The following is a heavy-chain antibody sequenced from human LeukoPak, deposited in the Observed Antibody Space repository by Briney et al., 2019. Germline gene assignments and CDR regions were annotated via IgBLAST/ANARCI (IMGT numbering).Heavy chain of an antibody. D-gene: IGHD3-22*01. CDR2: IYYSGST. J-gene: IGHJ3*02. V-gene: IGHV4-59*01. CDR3: ARDWALHYYDSTAFGAFHI. CDR1: GGSISSYY. Sequence: SETLSLTCTVSGGSISSYYWSWIRQPPGKGLEWIGYIYYSGSTNYNPSLKSRVTISVDTSKNQFSLKLSSVTAADTAVYYCARDWALHYYDSTAFGAFHIWGQGTMVTVSS.